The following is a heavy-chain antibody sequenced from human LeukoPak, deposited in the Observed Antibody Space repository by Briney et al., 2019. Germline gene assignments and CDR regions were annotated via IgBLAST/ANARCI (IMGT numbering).Heavy chain of an antibody. Sequence: GGSLRLSCAASGFTFDDYAMHWVRQAPGKGLEWVSGISWNSGTMDYADSVRGRFTISRGNAKNSLYLQMNSLRAEDTALYYCAKDIMGYYDAFDIWGQGTMVTVSS. CDR2: ISWNSGTM. V-gene: IGHV3-9*01. CDR3: AKDIMGYYDAFDI. J-gene: IGHJ3*02. D-gene: IGHD2-8*01. CDR1: GFTFDDYA.